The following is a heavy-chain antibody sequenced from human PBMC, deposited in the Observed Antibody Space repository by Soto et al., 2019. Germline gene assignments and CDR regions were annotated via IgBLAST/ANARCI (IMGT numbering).Heavy chain of an antibody. CDR2: ISSSSSTI. V-gene: IGHV3-48*01. CDR1: GFTFSSYS. Sequence: EVQLVESGGGLVQPGGSLRLSCAASGFTSGFTFSSYSMNWVRQAPGKGLEWVSYISSSSSTIYYADSVKGRFTISRDNAKNSLYLQMNSLRAEDTAVYYGARDLNLGSFDYWGQGTLVTVSS. CDR3: ARDLNLGSFDY. J-gene: IGHJ4*02.